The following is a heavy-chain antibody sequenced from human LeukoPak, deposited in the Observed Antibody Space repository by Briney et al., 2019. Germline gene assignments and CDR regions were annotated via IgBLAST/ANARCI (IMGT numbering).Heavy chain of an antibody. CDR3: ARFFRTVWELPYY. CDR1: GGSLSGYY. J-gene: IGHJ4*02. D-gene: IGHD1-26*01. Sequence: SETLSLTCGVYGGSLSGYYWTWIRQPPGKGLEWIGEINHSGSTNYNPSLKSRVTISVDTSKNQFSLKLSSVTAADTAVYYCARFFRTVWELPYYWGPGTLVTVSS. V-gene: IGHV4-34*01. CDR2: INHSGST.